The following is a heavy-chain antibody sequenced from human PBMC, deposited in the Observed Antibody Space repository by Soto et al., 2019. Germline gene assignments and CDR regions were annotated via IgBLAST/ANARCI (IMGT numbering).Heavy chain of an antibody. Sequence: QVQLVESGGGVVQPGRSLRLSCAASGFTFSSYAMHWVRQAPGKGLEWVAVISYDGSNKYYADSVKGRFTISRDNSKNTLYLQMNSLRGEDTAVYYCARGHIVRVPDALNYYYGMDGWGQGTTVTVSS. CDR2: ISYDGSNK. CDR1: GFTFSSYA. CDR3: ARGHIVRVPDALNYYYGMDG. J-gene: IGHJ6*02. D-gene: IGHD2-2*01. V-gene: IGHV3-30-3*01.